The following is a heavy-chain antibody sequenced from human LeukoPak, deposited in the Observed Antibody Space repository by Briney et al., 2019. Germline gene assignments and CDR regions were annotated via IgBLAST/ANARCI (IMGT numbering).Heavy chain of an antibody. D-gene: IGHD3-22*01. J-gene: IGHJ3*02. V-gene: IGHV4-39*07. CDR1: GGSISSSSYY. CDR2: IYYSGST. CDR3: ARDDGYYDSSGTLHAFDI. Sequence: PSETLSLTCTVSGGSISSSSYYWGWIRQPPGKGLEWIGSIYYSGSTYYNPSLKSRVTISVDTSKNQFSLKLSSVTAADTAVYYCARDDGYYDSSGTLHAFDIWGQGTMVTVSS.